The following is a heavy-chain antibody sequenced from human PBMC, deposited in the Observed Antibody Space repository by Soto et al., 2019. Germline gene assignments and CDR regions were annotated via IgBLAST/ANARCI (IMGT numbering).Heavy chain of an antibody. CDR1: GFTFSKSA. CDR3: ARASIACRRSATDFEA. CDR2: IDTRSSRR. Sequence: PVGSLRLSCTGRGFTFSKSAMDCVRHAPQKGLEWISYIDTRSSRRLYANSVSGRFFISRDDATNSVHLQMDSLSDDDTAVYYLARASIACRRSATDFEAWGQGTLVTVA. J-gene: IGHJ4*01. V-gene: IGHV3-48*02. D-gene: IGHD6-6*01.